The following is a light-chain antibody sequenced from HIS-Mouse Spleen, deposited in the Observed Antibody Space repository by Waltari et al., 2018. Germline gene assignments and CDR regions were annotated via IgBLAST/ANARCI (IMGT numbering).Light chain of an antibody. CDR3: AAWDDSLSGWV. J-gene: IGLJ3*02. CDR2: RNN. Sequence: QSVLTQPPSAPGTPGPRVTISWSGSSSNIGSNYVSWYQQLPGTAPKLLIYRNNQRPSGVPDRFSGSKSGTSASLAISGLRSEDEADYYCAAWDDSLSGWVFGGGTKLTVL. V-gene: IGLV1-47*01. CDR1: SSNIGSNY.